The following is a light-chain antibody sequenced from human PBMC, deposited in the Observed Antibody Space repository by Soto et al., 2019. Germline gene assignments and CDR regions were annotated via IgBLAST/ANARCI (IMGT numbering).Light chain of an antibody. Sequence: EIVRTQSPATLSVSPGERGTVSCRASQSVTNTLAWYQHKPGQAPRLLISYASRGATGIPSRFSGSGSGTDFTLTISSLQSEDFAVYYCQQYNNWPPITFGQGTRLEI. CDR2: YAS. J-gene: IGKJ5*01. V-gene: IGKV3-15*01. CDR3: QQYNNWPPIT. CDR1: QSVTNT.